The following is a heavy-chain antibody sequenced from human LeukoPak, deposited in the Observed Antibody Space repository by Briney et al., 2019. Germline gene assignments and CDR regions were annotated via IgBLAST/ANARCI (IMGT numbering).Heavy chain of an antibody. J-gene: IGHJ4*02. D-gene: IGHD3-22*01. Sequence: GGSLRLSCAASGFTFSSDAMSWIRQAPGKGLEWVSAISGSGGSTYYADSVKGRFTISRDNSKNTLYLQMNSLRAEDTAVYYCARGDDSSGYYDPYYFDYWGQGTLVTVPS. CDR2: ISGSGGST. CDR1: GFTFSSDA. CDR3: ARGDDSSGYYDPYYFDY. V-gene: IGHV3-23*01.